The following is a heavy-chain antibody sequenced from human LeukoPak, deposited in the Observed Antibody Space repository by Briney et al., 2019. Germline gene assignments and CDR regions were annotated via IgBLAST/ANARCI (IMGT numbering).Heavy chain of an antibody. J-gene: IGHJ4*02. V-gene: IGHV1-18*01. CDR2: ISTYNGNT. Sequence: ASVKVSCKASGYTFTKYGITWVRQAPGQGLEWMGWISTYNGNTNYAQKLQGRVTMTTDTSTSTAYMELRSLVSDDAAVYYCARECGLYYFDYWGQGTLVTVSS. CDR3: ARECGLYYFDY. D-gene: IGHD3-22*01. CDR1: GYTFTKYG.